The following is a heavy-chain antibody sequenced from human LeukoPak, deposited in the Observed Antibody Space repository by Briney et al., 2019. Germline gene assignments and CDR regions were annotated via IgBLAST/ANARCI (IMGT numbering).Heavy chain of an antibody. CDR3: ARTGSTVTMLYPFDH. CDR1: GGSISSYY. CDR2: IYYSGST. V-gene: IGHV4-59*01. Sequence: SETLSLTCTVSGGSISSYYWSWIRQPPGKGLEGIGYIYYSGSTNYNPSLKSRVSISVDTSKNQFSLKLSSVTAADTAVYYCARTGSTVTMLYPFDHWGQGTLVTVSS. J-gene: IGHJ4*02. D-gene: IGHD4-17*01.